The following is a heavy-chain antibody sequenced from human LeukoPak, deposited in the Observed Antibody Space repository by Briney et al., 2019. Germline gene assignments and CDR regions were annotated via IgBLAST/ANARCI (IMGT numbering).Heavy chain of an antibody. CDR1: GYSFTSYW. Sequence: GESLKISCKGSGYSFTSYWIGWVRQMPGKGLEWMGIIYPGDSDTRYSPSFQGQVTISADKSISTAYLQWSSLKASDTAMYYCARKTRYCSGGSCYSTYFVYWGQGTLVTVSS. CDR2: IYPGDSDT. CDR3: ARKTRYCSGGSCYSTYFVY. J-gene: IGHJ4*02. D-gene: IGHD2-15*01. V-gene: IGHV5-51*01.